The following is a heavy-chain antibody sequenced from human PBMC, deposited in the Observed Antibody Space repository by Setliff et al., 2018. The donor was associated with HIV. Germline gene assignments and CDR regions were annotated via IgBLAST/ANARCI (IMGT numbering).Heavy chain of an antibody. V-gene: IGHV3-30*02. Sequence: RGESLKISCAASGFTFSDSGMHWVRQAPGKGLEWVAFICYDGSSEYYADSVKGRFTISRDNSKNTLYLQMNGLRPEDTAVYYCAKDYSSGWYRHFDYWGQGTRVTVSS. J-gene: IGHJ4*02. CDR3: AKDYSSGWYRHFDY. CDR2: ICYDGSSE. CDR1: GFTFSDSG. D-gene: IGHD6-19*01.